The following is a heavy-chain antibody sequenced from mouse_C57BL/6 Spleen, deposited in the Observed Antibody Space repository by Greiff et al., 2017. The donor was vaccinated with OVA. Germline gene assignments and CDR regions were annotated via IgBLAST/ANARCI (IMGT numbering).Heavy chain of an antibody. D-gene: IGHD1-1*01. CDR1: GFTFSDYG. Sequence: EVHLVESGGGLVKPGGSLILSCAASGFTFSDYGMHWVRQAPEKWLEWVAYISSGSSTIYYADTVKGRFTISRDNAKNTLFLQMTSLRSEDTAVYYCASYYYGSSPFAYWGQGTLVTVSA. J-gene: IGHJ3*01. V-gene: IGHV5-17*01. CDR2: ISSGSSTI. CDR3: ASYYYGSSPFAY.